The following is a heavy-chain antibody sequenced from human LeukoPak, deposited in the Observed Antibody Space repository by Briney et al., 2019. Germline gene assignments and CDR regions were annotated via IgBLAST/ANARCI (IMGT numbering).Heavy chain of an antibody. CDR1: GVTFSSFS. CDR3: ASQSSGSSTRAPDF. Sequence: GGSLRLSCETSGVTFSSFSLNWVRQAPGKGLEWLSYISSSSRSKYYADSVKGRFIVSRHNAKNSLYLQMDSLRAEDTALYYCASQSSGSSTRAPDFWGQGTLVTVSS. V-gene: IGHV3-48*04. J-gene: IGHJ4*02. D-gene: IGHD1-26*01. CDR2: ISSSSRSK.